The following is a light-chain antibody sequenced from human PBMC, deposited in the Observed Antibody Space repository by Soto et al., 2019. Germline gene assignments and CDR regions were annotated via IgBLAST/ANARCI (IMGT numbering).Light chain of an antibody. Sequence: QPVLTQAPSASASLGASVKLTCTLSSGHSSYAIAWHQQQPEKGPRYLMKLNSDGSHSKGDGIPDRFSGSSSGAERYLTISSLQSEDEADYYCQTWVTGIRVFGGGTKLT. CDR1: SGHSSYA. CDR3: QTWVTGIRV. CDR2: LNSDGSH. J-gene: IGLJ3*02. V-gene: IGLV4-69*01.